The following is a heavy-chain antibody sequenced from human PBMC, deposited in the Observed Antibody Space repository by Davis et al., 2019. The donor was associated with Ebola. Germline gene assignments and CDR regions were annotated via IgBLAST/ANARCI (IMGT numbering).Heavy chain of an antibody. V-gene: IGHV3-23*01. D-gene: IGHD3-3*01. Sequence: GGSLTLSCTASAFPFDKYAMSWVRQAPGKGLEWVASIGGSGLNAFYTNSVKGRFTISRDNSRNTVYLQMSNLRAEDTAVYYCARHEGFWSGHFDHWGRGSRVTVSS. J-gene: IGHJ4*02. CDR2: IGGSGLNA. CDR1: AFPFDKYA. CDR3: ARHEGFWSGHFDH.